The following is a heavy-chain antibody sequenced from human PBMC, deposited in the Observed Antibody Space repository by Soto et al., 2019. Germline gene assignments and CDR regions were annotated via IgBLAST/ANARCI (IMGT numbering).Heavy chain of an antibody. CDR1: GFSFGSYT. CDR2: ISGSGGST. Sequence: PGGSLRLSCAASGFSFGSYTLAWVRQAPGKGLEWVSSISGSGGSTYYADSVKGRFTISRDNAMNTMYLQMKSLRAEDTAVYYCEKDPRTRIVAVAGDPVYWGQRTLVPGSS. CDR3: EKDPRTRIVAVAGDPVY. J-gene: IGHJ4*02. V-gene: IGHV3-23*01. D-gene: IGHD6-13*01.